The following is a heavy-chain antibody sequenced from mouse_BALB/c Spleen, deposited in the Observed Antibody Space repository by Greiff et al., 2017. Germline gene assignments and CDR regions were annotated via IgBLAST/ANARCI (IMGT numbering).Heavy chain of an antibody. J-gene: IGHJ1*01. V-gene: IGHV5-9-3*01. D-gene: IGHD1-1*01. CDR3: ARHVTVVAPDWYFDV. CDR1: GFTFSSYA. Sequence: EVQRVESGGGLVKPGGSLKLSCAASGFTFSSYAMSWVRQTPEKRLEWVATISSGGSYTYYPDSVKGRFTISRDNAKNTLYLQMSSLRSEDTAMYYCARHVTVVAPDWYFDVWGAGTTVTVSS. CDR2: ISSGGSYT.